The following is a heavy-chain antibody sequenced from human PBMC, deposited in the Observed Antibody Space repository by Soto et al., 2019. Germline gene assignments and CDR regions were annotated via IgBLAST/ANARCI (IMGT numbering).Heavy chain of an antibody. CDR3: ARDGGYSGYQEEDYFDY. CDR1: GFTFSDYY. D-gene: IGHD5-12*01. Sequence: LRLSCAASGFTFSDYYMSWIRQAPGKGLEWVSYISSSSSYTNYADSVKGRFTISRDNAKNSLYLQMNSLRAEDTAVYYCARDGGYSGYQEEDYFDYWGQGTLVTVSS. CDR2: ISSSSSYT. J-gene: IGHJ4*02. V-gene: IGHV3-11*06.